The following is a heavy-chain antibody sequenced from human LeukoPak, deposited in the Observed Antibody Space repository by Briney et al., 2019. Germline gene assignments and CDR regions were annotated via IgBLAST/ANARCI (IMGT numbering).Heavy chain of an antibody. J-gene: IGHJ4*02. CDR1: GFTFSSYS. CDR3: ARERTSGWDAFDF. V-gene: IGHV3-48*04. CDR2: ISSSSRTI. Sequence: GGSLRLSCAASGFTFSSYSMNWVRQAPGKGLEWVSYISSSSRTIYYADSVKGRFTISRDNAKNTLYLQMNSLRAEDTAVYYCARERTSGWDAFDFWGQGTLVTVSS. D-gene: IGHD6-19*01.